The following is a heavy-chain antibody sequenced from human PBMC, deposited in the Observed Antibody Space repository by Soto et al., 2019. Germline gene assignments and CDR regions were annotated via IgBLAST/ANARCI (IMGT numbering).Heavy chain of an antibody. V-gene: IGHV1-69*01. J-gene: IGHJ5*02. CDR2: IIPIFGTA. Sequence: QVQLEQSGAEVKKPGSSVKVSCKASGGTFSSYAISWVRQAPGQGLEWMGGIIPIFGTANYAQKFQGRVTITADESTSTAYMELSSLRSEDTAVYYCARVLGLELRAWFDPWGQGTLVTVSS. CDR3: ARVLGLELRAWFDP. CDR1: GGTFSSYA. D-gene: IGHD1-7*01.